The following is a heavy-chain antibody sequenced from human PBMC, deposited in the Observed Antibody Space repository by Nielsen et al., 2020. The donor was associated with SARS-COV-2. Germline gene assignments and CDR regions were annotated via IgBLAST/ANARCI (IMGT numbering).Heavy chain of an antibody. CDR3: ARSPDYGDYGQYYYYYYMDV. J-gene: IGHJ6*03. V-gene: IGHV5-51*01. CDR2: IYPGDSDT. Sequence: GESLKISCKGSGYSFTSYWIGWVRQMPGKGLEWMGIIYPGDSDTRYSPSFQGQVTISADKSISTAYLQWSSLKASDTAMYYCARSPDYGDYGQYYYYYYMDVWGKGTTITVSS. CDR1: GYSFTSYW. D-gene: IGHD4-17*01.